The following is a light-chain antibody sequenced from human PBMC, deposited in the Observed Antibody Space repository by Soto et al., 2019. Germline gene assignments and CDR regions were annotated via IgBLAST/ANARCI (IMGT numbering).Light chain of an antibody. CDR2: GAS. CDR1: QSVSSN. CDR3: QKYNEWPLT. Sequence: EIVLTQSPGTLSLSPGERATLSCRASQSVSSNSLAWFQQKPGQAPRLLIYGASTRATGIPARFSGSGSGTEFTLTISSLQSEDFAVYYCQKYNEWPLTFGGGTKWIS. J-gene: IGKJ4*01. V-gene: IGKV3-15*01.